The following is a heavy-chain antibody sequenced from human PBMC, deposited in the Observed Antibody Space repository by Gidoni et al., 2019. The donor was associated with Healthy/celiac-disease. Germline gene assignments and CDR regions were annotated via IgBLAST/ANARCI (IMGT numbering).Heavy chain of an antibody. Sequence: VQLVQSGAEVKKPGASVKVSCKASASTFTGYNMHWVRHAPVQGLEWMGWNNPNSGGTNYAQKFQGWVTMTMDTSISTDYMELSRLRSDDTAVYYCAREITPEYSSSLAAFDIWGQGTMVTVSS. CDR2: NNPNSGGT. CDR3: AREITPEYSSSLAAFDI. V-gene: IGHV1-2*04. D-gene: IGHD6-6*01. J-gene: IGHJ3*02. CDR1: ASTFTGYN.